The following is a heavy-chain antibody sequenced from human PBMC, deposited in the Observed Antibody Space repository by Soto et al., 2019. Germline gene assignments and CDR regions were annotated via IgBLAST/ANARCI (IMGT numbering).Heavy chain of an antibody. D-gene: IGHD3-3*01. J-gene: IGHJ4*02. V-gene: IGHV3-30*18. CDR2: ISYDGSNK. CDR1: GFPFSSYG. Sequence: PGGSLRLSCAASGFPFSSYGMHWVRQAPGKGLEWVAVISYDGSNKYYADSVKGRFTISRDNSKNTLYLQMNSLRAEDTAVYYCAKDHTNYDFWSGYPDYWGQGTLVTVSS. CDR3: AKDHTNYDFWSGYPDY.